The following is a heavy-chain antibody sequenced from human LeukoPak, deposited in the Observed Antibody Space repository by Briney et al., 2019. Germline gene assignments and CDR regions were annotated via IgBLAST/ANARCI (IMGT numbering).Heavy chain of an antibody. J-gene: IGHJ4*02. CDR3: TKAPLVSCTGAFCYPFDS. Sequence: PGGTLRLSCAASGFTFTNYAMSWVRQTPGKGLEGVSATVGSRPDTYHADSVKGRFTVSRDNSRNTLYLQMNNLRIEDSAVYYCTKAPLVSCTGAFCYPFDSWGQGVLVTVSS. V-gene: IGHV3-23*01. CDR1: GFTFTNYA. CDR2: TVGSRPDT. D-gene: IGHD2-8*02.